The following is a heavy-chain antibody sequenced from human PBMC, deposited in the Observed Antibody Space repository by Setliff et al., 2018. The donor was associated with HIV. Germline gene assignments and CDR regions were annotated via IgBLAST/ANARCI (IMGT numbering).Heavy chain of an antibody. CDR1: GFTFSHYA. J-gene: IGHJ6*03. V-gene: IGHV3-30*04. D-gene: IGHD5-12*01. Sequence: PGGSLRLSCAASGFTFSHYAIHWVRQAPGKGLEWVAIISYDGSNKYYADSVKGRFTISRDNSKNTLYLQINSLKTEDTAVYYCSKTSEYNFYYYYMDVWGKGTTVTVSS. CDR3: SKTSEYNFYYYYMDV. CDR2: ISYDGSNK.